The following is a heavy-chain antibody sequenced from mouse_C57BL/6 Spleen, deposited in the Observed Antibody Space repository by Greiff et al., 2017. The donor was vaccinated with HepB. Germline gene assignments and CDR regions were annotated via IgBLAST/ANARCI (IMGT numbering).Heavy chain of an antibody. Sequence: QVQLKQSGPGLVQPSQSLSITCTVSGFSLTSYGVHWVRQSPGKGLEWLGVIWSGGSTDYNAAFISRLSISKDNSKSQVFFKMNSLQADATAIYYCARGPYGSSHGGFAYWGQGTLVTVSA. CDR2: IWSGGST. CDR1: GFSLTSYG. CDR3: ARGPYGSSHGGFAY. J-gene: IGHJ3*01. D-gene: IGHD1-1*01. V-gene: IGHV2-2*01.